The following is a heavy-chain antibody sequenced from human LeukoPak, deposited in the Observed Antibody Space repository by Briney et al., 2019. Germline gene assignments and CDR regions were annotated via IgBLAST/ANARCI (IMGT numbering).Heavy chain of an antibody. D-gene: IGHD5-12*01. Sequence: SETLSLTCAVYGGSFSGYHWSWIRQPPGKGLEWIGEINHSGSTNYNPSLKSRVTISVDTSKNQFSLKLSSVTAADTAVYYCARGGVATNYWGQGTLVTVFS. J-gene: IGHJ4*02. CDR2: INHSGST. CDR3: ARGGVATNY. V-gene: IGHV4-34*01. CDR1: GGSFSGYH.